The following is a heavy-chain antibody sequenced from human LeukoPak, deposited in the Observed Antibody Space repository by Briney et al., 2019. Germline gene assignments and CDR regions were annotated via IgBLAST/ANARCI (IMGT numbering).Heavy chain of an antibody. CDR3: ARGGGDSSGYYYYFDY. CDR2: IYSGGST. CDR1: GFTVSSNY. Sequence: GGSLRLSCAASGFTVSSNYMSWVRQAPGKGLEWVSVIYSGGSTYYADSVKGRFTISRDNSKNTLYLQMNSLRAEDTAVYYCARGGGDSSGYYYYFDYWGQGTLVTVSS. V-gene: IGHV3-66*01. D-gene: IGHD3-22*01. J-gene: IGHJ4*02.